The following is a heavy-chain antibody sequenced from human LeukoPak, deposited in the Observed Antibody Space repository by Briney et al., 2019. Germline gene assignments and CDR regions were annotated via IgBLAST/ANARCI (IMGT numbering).Heavy chain of an antibody. CDR3: SKGGHFDY. V-gene: IGHV3-49*04. D-gene: IGHD2-15*01. J-gene: IGHJ4*02. Sequence: PGGSLRLSCTASGFPFGDYTMSWGRQAPGKGLEWVGFIRSKVSGGTTEYAASVKGRLTISRDDSKDIAYLQRNCLEAHDIAVYYCSKGGHFDYWGQGTLVTVSS. CDR1: GFPFGDYT. CDR2: IRSKVSGGTT.